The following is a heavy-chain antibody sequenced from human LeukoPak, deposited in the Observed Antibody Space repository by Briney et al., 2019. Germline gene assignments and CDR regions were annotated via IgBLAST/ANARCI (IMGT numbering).Heavy chain of an antibody. V-gene: IGHV3-7*01. CDR1: GFTFSSYW. CDR3: ARDLVGAAD. Sequence: GGSLRLSCAASGFTFSSYWMSWVRQAPGKGLEWVANINQNGNETNSVDSVKGRFNISRDNSKNSLYLQMNSLRAEDPALYYCARDLVGAADWGQGTLVTVSS. D-gene: IGHD1-26*01. CDR2: INQNGNET. J-gene: IGHJ4*02.